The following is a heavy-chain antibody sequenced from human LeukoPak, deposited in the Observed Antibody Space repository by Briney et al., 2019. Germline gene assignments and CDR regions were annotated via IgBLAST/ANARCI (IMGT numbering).Heavy chain of an antibody. D-gene: IGHD1-26*01. CDR2: IHYDGSDK. V-gene: IGHV3-30*02. Sequence: GGSLRLSCTDSGFTFGDYAMSWFRQAPGKGLEWVSFIHYDGSDKYYADSVKGRFTISRDTSKNTLYLQMNSLRGEDTAVYYCAKRSNSLYFDYWGQGTLVTVSS. J-gene: IGHJ4*02. CDR3: AKRSNSLYFDY. CDR1: GFTFGDYA.